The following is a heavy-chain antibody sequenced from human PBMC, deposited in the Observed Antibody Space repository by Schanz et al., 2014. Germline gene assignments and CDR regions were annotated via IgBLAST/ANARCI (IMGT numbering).Heavy chain of an antibody. CDR3: AKDMNREATAPES. CDR2: ISYDGSNK. Sequence: VQLVESGGGLVQPGESLRVSCAASGFTFSNYWMSWVRQAPGKGLEWVAVISYDGSNKYYADSVKGRFTVSRDNSKNTVYLHMNSLRDEDTAVYYCAKDMNREATAPESWGQGTLVVVSS. J-gene: IGHJ5*02. D-gene: IGHD5-12*01. CDR1: GFTFSNYW. V-gene: IGHV3-30*18.